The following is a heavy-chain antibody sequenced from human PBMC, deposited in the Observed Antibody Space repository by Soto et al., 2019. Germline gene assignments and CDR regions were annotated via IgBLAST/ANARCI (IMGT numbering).Heavy chain of an antibody. CDR3: ARDTVTTYEGSRYGMDV. V-gene: IGHV3-53*02. CDR1: GFTVSSNY. J-gene: IGHJ6*02. Sequence: EVQLVETGGGLIQPGGSLRLSCAASGFTVSSNYMSWVCQAPGKGLEWVSVIYSGGSTYYADSVKGRFTISRDNSKNTLYLQMNSLRAEDTAVYYCARDTVTTYEGSRYGMDVWGQGTTVTVSS. D-gene: IGHD4-17*01. CDR2: IYSGGST.